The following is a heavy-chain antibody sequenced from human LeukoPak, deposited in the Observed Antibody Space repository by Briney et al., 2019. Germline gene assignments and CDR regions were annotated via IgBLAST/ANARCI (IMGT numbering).Heavy chain of an antibody. CDR1: GGSISSGSYY. D-gene: IGHD3-22*01. V-gene: IGHV4-61*02. CDR2: IYTSGST. CDR3: ARSDYYDSSAVDY. Sequence: SETLSLTCTVSGGSISSGSYYWSWIRQPAGKGLEWIGRIYTSGSTNYNPSLKSRVTISVDTSKNQFSLKLSSVTAADTAVYYCARSDYYDSSAVDYWGQGTLVTVSS. J-gene: IGHJ4*02.